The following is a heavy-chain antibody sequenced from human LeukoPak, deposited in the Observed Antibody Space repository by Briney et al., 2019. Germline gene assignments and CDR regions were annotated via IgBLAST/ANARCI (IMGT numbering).Heavy chain of an antibody. Sequence: SVKVSCKASGGTFSSYAISWVRQAPGQGLEWMGGIIPIFGTANYAQKFQGGVTITTDESTSTAYMELSSLRSEDTAVYYCARGSRSIYDILTGPLDYWGQGTLVTVSS. J-gene: IGHJ4*02. D-gene: IGHD3-9*01. V-gene: IGHV1-69*05. CDR1: GGTFSSYA. CDR2: IIPIFGTA. CDR3: ARGSRSIYDILTGPLDY.